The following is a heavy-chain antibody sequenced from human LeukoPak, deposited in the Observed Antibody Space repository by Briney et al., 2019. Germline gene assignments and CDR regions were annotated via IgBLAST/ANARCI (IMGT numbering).Heavy chain of an antibody. CDR3: ARQGSGFDP. J-gene: IGHJ5*02. V-gene: IGHV4-39*01. CDR1: GGSISSSSYY. CDR2: MYYSGTA. Sequence: SETLSLTCTVSGGSISSSSYYWGWIRQPPGRGLEWIGEMYYSGTAYYNPSLKSRVTISADTSKNQFSLKLSSVTAADTAVYYCARQGSGFDPWGQGTLVTVSS.